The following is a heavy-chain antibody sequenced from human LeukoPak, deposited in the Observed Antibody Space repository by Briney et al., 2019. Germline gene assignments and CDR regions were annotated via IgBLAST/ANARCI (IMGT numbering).Heavy chain of an antibody. CDR1: GYSISTGYY. V-gene: IGHV4-38-2*02. D-gene: IGHD3-10*01. Sequence: SETLSLTCTVSGYSISTGYYWGWIRQPPGKGLEWIGNIYHGGTTYYNPSLKSRVTISVDTSKNQFSLKLSSVTAADTAVYYCAREGRECVGNWGQGTLVTVSS. CDR2: IYHGGTT. J-gene: IGHJ4*02. CDR3: AREGRECVGN.